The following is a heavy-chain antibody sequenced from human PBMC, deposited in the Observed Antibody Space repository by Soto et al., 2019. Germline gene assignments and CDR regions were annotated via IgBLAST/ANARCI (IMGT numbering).Heavy chain of an antibody. CDR3: VGTPLDHTYYYDSSGYYFVY. CDR1: GGSISSGGYS. D-gene: IGHD3-22*01. Sequence: QLQLQESGSGLVKPSQTLSLTCAVSGGSISSGGYSWSWIRLPPGKGLEWIGYIYHSGSTYYNPSLKSRVTISVDRSKNQFSLKLSSVTAADTAVYYCVGTPLDHTYYYDSSGYYFVYWGQGTLVTVSS. V-gene: IGHV4-30-2*01. CDR2: IYHSGST. J-gene: IGHJ4*02.